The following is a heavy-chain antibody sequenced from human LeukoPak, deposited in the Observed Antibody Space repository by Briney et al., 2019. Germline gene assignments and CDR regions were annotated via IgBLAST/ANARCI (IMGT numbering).Heavy chain of an antibody. CDR1: GYTFTGYY. D-gene: IGHD3-10*01. Sequence: GASVKVSCKASGYTFTGYYKHWVRQAPGQGLEWMGWINPNSGGTNYAQKFQGRVTMTRDTSISTAYMELSRLRSDDTAVYYCARGGSLSIPPNWYFDLWGRGTLVTVSS. V-gene: IGHV1-2*02. CDR2: INPNSGGT. J-gene: IGHJ2*01. CDR3: ARGGSLSIPPNWYFDL.